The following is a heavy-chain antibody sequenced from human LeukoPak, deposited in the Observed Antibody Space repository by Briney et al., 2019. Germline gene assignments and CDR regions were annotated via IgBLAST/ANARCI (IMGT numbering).Heavy chain of an antibody. CDR2: IIPILGIA. D-gene: IGHD3-10*01. Sequence: SVKVSCKASGGTFSSYAISWVRQAPGQGLEWMGRIIPILGIASYAQKFQGRVTITADKSTSTAYMELRSLRSDDTAVYYCARGYYGSGSYYTPYYYYGMDVWGQGTTVTVSS. CDR3: ARGYYGSGSYYTPYYYYGMDV. J-gene: IGHJ6*02. V-gene: IGHV1-69*04. CDR1: GGTFSSYA.